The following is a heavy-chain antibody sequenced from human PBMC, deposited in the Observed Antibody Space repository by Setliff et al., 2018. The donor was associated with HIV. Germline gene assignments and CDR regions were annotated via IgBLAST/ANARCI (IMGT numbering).Heavy chain of an antibody. D-gene: IGHD6-13*01. CDR2: IFPTGTT. J-gene: IGHJ6*02. V-gene: IGHV4-4*09. CDR1: GFFNNFY. CDR3: ARHPPHDSTWPYYYYGMDV. Sequence: SETLSLTCSVSGFFNNFYWSWIRQPPNEGLEWIGNIFPTGTTNYNPSLQSRVTLSVDTSESRVSLSLTSVTAADTAVYYCARHPPHDSTWPYYYYGMDVWSQGTTVTVSS.